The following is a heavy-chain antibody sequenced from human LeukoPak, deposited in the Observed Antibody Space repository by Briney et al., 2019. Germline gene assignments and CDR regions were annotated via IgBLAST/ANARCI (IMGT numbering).Heavy chain of an antibody. J-gene: IGHJ5*02. Sequence: SETLSLTCTVSGGSISSYYWGWIRQPPGKGLEWIGYIYYSGSTNYNPSLKSRVTISVDTSKNQFSLKLSSVTAADTAVFYCAVSGYSHKRSWFDPWGQGTLVNVSS. CDR2: IYYSGST. V-gene: IGHV4-59*01. D-gene: IGHD5-18*01. CDR1: GGSISSYY. CDR3: AVSGYSHKRSWFDP.